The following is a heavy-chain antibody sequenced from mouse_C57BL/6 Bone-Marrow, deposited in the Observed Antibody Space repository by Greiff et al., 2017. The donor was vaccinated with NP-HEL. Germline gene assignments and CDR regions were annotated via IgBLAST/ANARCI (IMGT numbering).Heavy chain of an antibody. J-gene: IGHJ2*01. V-gene: IGHV1-72*01. D-gene: IGHD4-1*01. CDR1: GYTFTSYW. Sequence: QVQLKQPGAELVKPGASVKLSCKASGYTFTSYWMHWVKQRPGRGLEWIGRIDPNSGGTKYNEKFKSKATLTVDKPSSTAYMQLSGLTSEDAAVYYCARGGLTGTLYWGQGTTLTVSS. CDR3: ARGGLTGTLY. CDR2: IDPNSGGT.